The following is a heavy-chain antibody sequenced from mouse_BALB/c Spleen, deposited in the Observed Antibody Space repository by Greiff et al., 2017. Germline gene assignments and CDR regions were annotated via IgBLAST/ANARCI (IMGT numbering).Heavy chain of an antibody. D-gene: IGHD2-4*01. CDR1: GYTFTNYH. V-gene: IGHV1-26*01. CDR2: INPYNGDT. Sequence: VQLQQSGAELVRPGASVKISCKAFGYTFTNYHINWVKQRPGQGLDWIGYINPYNGDTSYNQKFKGKATLTVDKSSSTAYMELSSLTSEDSAVYYGVRRDDYDSDHYAIDYWGQGTTLTVSS. CDR3: VRRDDYDSDHYAIDY. J-gene: IGHJ2*01.